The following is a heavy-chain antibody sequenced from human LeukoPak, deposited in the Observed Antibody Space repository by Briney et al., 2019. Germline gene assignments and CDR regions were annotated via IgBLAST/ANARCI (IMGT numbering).Heavy chain of an antibody. D-gene: IGHD3-10*01. CDR1: GGSFTTHY. CDR2: ISYIGST. Sequence: SETLSLTCTVSGGSFTTHYWSWIRQPPGKGLEWIGYISYIGSTNYNPSLKSRVTISIDTSKNEVSLMLTSVTAADTAVYYCAGDSISINAFDAWGQGTMVSVSS. CDR3: AGDSISINAFDA. V-gene: IGHV4-59*11. J-gene: IGHJ3*01.